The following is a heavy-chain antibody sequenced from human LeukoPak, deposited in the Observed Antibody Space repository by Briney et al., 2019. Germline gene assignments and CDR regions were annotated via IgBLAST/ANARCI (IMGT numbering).Heavy chain of an antibody. Sequence: PGGSLRLSCAASGFTFSSYSMNWVRQAPGKGLEWVSSISSSSYIYYADSVKGRFTISRDNAKNSLYLQMNSLRAEDTAVYYCARDLKAFGCCYGMDVWGQGTTVTVSS. J-gene: IGHJ6*02. V-gene: IGHV3-21*01. CDR3: ARDLKAFGCCYGMDV. D-gene: IGHD3-3*01. CDR1: GFTFSSYS. CDR2: ISSSSYI.